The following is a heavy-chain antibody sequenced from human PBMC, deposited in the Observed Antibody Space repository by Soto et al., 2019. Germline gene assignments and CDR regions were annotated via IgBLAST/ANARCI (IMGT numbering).Heavy chain of an antibody. D-gene: IGHD3-3*01. V-gene: IGHV1-69*06. CDR2: IVPNVGTV. J-gene: IGHJ4*02. CDR3: ARRDTSGFLRYFDN. Sequence: QMQLVQSGAEVKKPGSSVKVSCKASGGTLSSFINYPINWVRQAPGQGLEWMGGIVPNVGTVNYAQKFQGRVTITGDKSTGTAYMELSSLRSEDTALYYCARRDTSGFLRYFDNWGQGTLVTVSS. CDR1: GGTLSSFINYP.